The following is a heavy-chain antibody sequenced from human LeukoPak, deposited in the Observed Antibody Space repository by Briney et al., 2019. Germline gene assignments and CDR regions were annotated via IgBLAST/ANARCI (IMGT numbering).Heavy chain of an antibody. D-gene: IGHD3-9*01. V-gene: IGHV4-34*01. Sequence: SETLSLTCAVYGGSFSGYYWSWIRQPPGKGPEWIGEINHSGSTNYNPSLKSRVTISVDTSKNQFSLKLSSVTAADTAVYYCARGEGSLTGYFSNWFDPWGQGTLVTVSS. CDR1: GGSFSGYY. CDR3: ARGEGSLTGYFSNWFDP. J-gene: IGHJ5*02. CDR2: INHSGST.